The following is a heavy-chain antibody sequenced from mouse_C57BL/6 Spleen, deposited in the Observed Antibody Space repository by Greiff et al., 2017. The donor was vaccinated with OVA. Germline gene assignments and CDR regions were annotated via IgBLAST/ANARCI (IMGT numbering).Heavy chain of an antibody. J-gene: IGHJ1*03. Sequence: EVKLMESGPELVKPGASVKMSCKASGYTFTDYNMHWVKQSHGKSLEWIGYINPNNGGTSYNQKFKGKATLTVNKSSSTAYMELRSLTSEDSAVYYCARGGIYYYGSSYWYFDVWGTGTTVTVSS. CDR3: ARGGIYYYGSSYWYFDV. D-gene: IGHD1-1*01. V-gene: IGHV1-22*01. CDR1: GYTFTDYN. CDR2: INPNNGGT.